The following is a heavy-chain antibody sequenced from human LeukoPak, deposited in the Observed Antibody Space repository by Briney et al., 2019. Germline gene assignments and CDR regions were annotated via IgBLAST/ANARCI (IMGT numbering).Heavy chain of an antibody. CDR3: AKDISFDYGGAPDS. J-gene: IGHJ4*02. Sequence: GGSLRLSCEASGFIFEDYAMHWVRQAPGKGLEWVSCISWDSSSIGYADSVRGRFIISRDNANNSLYLHMNSLKPDDTALYYCAKDISFDYGGAPDSWGQGTLVTVSS. CDR2: ISWDSSSI. V-gene: IGHV3-9*01. CDR1: GFIFEDYA. D-gene: IGHD4/OR15-4a*01.